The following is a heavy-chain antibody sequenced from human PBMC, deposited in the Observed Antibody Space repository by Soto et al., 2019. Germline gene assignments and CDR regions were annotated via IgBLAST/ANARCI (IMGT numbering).Heavy chain of an antibody. CDR3: ARGGGSDSFDY. V-gene: IGHV4-30-2*01. D-gene: IGHD1-26*01. Sequence: SETLSLTCTVSGASITLGGYSWSWIRQTPGKGLEWIGYINHLETTFYNPSFESRLTLSIDRAKNQFSLKLHSMSAADRAVYFCARGGGSDSFDYWGQGILVTVSS. CDR1: GASITLGGYS. J-gene: IGHJ4*02. CDR2: INHLETT.